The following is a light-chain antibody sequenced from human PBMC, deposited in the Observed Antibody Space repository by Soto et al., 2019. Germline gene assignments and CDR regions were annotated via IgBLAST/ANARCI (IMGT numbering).Light chain of an antibody. Sequence: EIVFTQSPGTLSLSPGERATLSCRASQSVSSSYLAWYQQKPGQAPRLLIYGASSRATGIPDRFSGSGSGTDFTLTISRLEPEDFAVYYCRQYGRSLEFAVGGGTKVDIK. CDR2: GAS. J-gene: IGKJ4*01. CDR1: QSVSSSY. CDR3: RQYGRSLEFA. V-gene: IGKV3-20*01.